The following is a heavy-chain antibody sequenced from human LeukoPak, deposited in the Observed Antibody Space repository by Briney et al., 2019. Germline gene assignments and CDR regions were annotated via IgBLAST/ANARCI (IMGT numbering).Heavy chain of an antibody. J-gene: IGHJ4*02. D-gene: IGHD3-9*01. CDR1: GFTFSSYA. Sequence: PGGSLRLSCAASGFTFSSYAMSWVRQAPGKGLEWVSYISSSSTIYYADSVKGRFTISRDNAKNSLYLQMNSLRAEDTAVYYCAKGYTYYDILTAFDYWGQGTLVTVSS. CDR2: ISSSSTI. V-gene: IGHV3-48*01. CDR3: AKGYTYYDILTAFDY.